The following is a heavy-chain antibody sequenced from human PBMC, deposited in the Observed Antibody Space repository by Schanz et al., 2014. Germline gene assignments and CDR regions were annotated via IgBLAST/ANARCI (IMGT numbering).Heavy chain of an antibody. CDR1: GFTFGDYA. D-gene: IGHD2-2*01. CDR2: INTGVNT. Sequence: EMQLLESGGGLAQPGGSLRLSCAASGFTFGDYAMTWVRQAPGKGLEWVSAINTGVNTYYADSVRGRFTMSRDNSKNTLYLQMKSLRAEDTAVYYCARVKYCTITRCYRTETEGIYYMDVWGKGTTVTVSS. J-gene: IGHJ6*03. CDR3: ARVKYCTITRCYRTETEGIYYMDV. V-gene: IGHV3-23*01.